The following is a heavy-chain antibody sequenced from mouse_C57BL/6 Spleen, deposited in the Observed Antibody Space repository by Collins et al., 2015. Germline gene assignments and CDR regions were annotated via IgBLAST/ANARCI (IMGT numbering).Heavy chain of an antibody. CDR1: GFNIKDYY. J-gene: IGHJ4*01. V-gene: IGHV14-2*01. CDR3: TRGYYEYAMDY. D-gene: IGHD1-1*01. CDR2: IDPEDGET. Sequence: GASVKLSCTASGFNIKDYYMHWVKQRTEQGLEWIGRIDPEDGETQYAPKFQGKATITADTSSNTAYLQLSSLTSEDTAVYYCTRGYYEYAMDYWGQGTSVTVSS.